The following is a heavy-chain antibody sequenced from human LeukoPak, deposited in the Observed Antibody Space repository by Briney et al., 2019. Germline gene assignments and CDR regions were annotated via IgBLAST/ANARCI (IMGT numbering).Heavy chain of an antibody. D-gene: IGHD3-10*01. J-gene: IGHJ4*02. V-gene: IGHV3-9*01. CDR1: GFTLDGYA. CDR3: AKDYNRAYYYGSGFDY. Sequence: PGRSLRLSCAASGFTLDGYAMHWVRQAPGKGLEWVSGISWNSGYIGYADSVKGRFTISRDNSKNTLYLQMNSLGAEDTAVYYCAKDYNRAYYYGSGFDYWGQGTLVTVSS. CDR2: ISWNSGYI.